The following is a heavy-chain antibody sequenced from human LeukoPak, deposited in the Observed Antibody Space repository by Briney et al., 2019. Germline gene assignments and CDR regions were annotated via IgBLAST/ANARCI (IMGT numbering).Heavy chain of an antibody. V-gene: IGHV4-34*01. D-gene: IGHD4-17*01. CDR1: GGSISTYY. CDR3: ARGHSPVTTKVSYFQH. Sequence: SETLSLTCTVSGGSISTYYWSWIRQPPGKGLEWIGEINHSGSTNYNPPLKSRVTILVDTSKNQFSLKLSSVTAADTAVYYCARGHSPVTTKVSYFQHWGQGTLVTVSS. CDR2: INHSGST. J-gene: IGHJ1*01.